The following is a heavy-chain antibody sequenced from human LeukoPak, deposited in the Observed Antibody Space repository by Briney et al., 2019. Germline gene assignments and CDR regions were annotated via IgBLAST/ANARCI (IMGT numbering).Heavy chain of an antibody. CDR2: VNHGGST. V-gene: IGHV4-34*01. Sequence: PSETLSLTCGVYNGSLSGCFWSWIRQSPGKGLQWIGEVNHGGSTNYNPSLKSRVTISVYTSQNRFSLRLSSVTAADTAVYYCARAGHYTTAYSSNWRNGFDPWGQGTLVTVSS. J-gene: IGHJ5*02. D-gene: IGHD6-13*01. CDR1: NGSLSGCF. CDR3: ARAGHYTTAYSSNWRNGFDP.